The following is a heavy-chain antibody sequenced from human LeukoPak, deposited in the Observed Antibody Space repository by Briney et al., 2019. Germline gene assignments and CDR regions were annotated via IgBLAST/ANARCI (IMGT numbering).Heavy chain of an antibody. J-gene: IGHJ4*02. CDR2: ISYDGSNK. CDR1: GFTFSGYP. V-gene: IGHV3-30-3*02. D-gene: IGHD2-8*01. CDR3: AKDQGYCTNGVCFSFDY. Sequence: PGKSLRLSCAASGFTFSGYPIHWVRQAPGKGLEWVAVISYDGSNKYYADSVKGRFTISRDNSKNTLYLQMNSLRAEDTAVYYCAKDQGYCTNGVCFSFDYWGQGTLVTVSS.